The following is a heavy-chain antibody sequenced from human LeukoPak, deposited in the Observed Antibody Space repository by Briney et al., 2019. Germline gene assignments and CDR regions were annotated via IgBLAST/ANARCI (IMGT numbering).Heavy chain of an antibody. CDR1: GYTFTSYA. Sequence: ASVTVSCTASGYTFTSYAMNWVRQAPGQGLEWMGWINTNTGNPTYAQGFTGRFVFSLDTSVSTAYLQISSLKAEDTAVYYCARARTIQLWLQALGYWGQGTLVTVSS. CDR2: INTNTGNP. D-gene: IGHD5-18*01. V-gene: IGHV7-4-1*02. J-gene: IGHJ4*02. CDR3: ARARTIQLWLQALGY.